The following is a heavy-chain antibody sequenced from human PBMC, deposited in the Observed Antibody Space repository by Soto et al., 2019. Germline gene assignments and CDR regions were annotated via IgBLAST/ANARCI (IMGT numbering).Heavy chain of an antibody. J-gene: IGHJ5*02. CDR2: IYYSGST. CDR3: ARVFYYGSGSYNWFDP. D-gene: IGHD3-10*01. Sequence: SESLSLTCTVSGGSISSGGYYWSWIRQHPGKGLEWIGYIYYSGSTYYNPSLKSRVTISVDTSKNQFSLKLSSVTAADTAVYYCARVFYYGSGSYNWFDPWGQGTLVTVSS. CDR1: GGSISSGGYY. V-gene: IGHV4-31*03.